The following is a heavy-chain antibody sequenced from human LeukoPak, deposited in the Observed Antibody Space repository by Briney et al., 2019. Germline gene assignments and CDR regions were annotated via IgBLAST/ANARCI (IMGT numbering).Heavy chain of an antibody. CDR3: ANLQHIVVVPAAISGDY. J-gene: IGHJ4*02. CDR2: ISSSSSYT. D-gene: IGHD2-2*02. CDR1: GFTFSDYY. V-gene: IGHV3-11*03. Sequence: KPGGSLRLSCAASGFTFSDYYMSWIRQAPGKGLEWVSYISSSSSYTKYAESVKGRFTISRDNAKNSLYLQMNSLRAEDTAVYYCANLQHIVVVPAAISGDYWGQGTLVTVSS.